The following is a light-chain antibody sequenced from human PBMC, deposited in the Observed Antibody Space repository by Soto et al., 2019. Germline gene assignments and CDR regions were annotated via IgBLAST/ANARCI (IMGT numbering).Light chain of an antibody. CDR2: DVS. V-gene: IGLV2-14*01. CDR1: SSDVGGYNY. J-gene: IGLJ2*01. CDR3: SSYTSSSTRGV. Sequence: QSALTQPASVSGSPGQSITISCTGTSSDVGGYNYVSWHQQHPGKAPKLMIYDVSNRPSGVSNRFSGSKSGNTASLTISGLQAEDEADYYCSSYTSSSTRGVFGGGTKLTVL.